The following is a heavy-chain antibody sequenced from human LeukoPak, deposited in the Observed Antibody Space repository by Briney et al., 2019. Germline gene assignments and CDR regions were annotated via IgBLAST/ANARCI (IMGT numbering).Heavy chain of an antibody. CDR2: IYSGGTT. Sequence: GGSLRLSCAASGFTVSGNYMSWVRQAPGKGLEWVSLIYSGGTTYYADSVKGRFTISRDNSKNTLYLQMNSLRAEDTAVYYCARDRASEYSSSSVGVYWGQGTLVTVSS. J-gene: IGHJ4*02. CDR3: ARDRASEYSSSSVGVY. V-gene: IGHV3-53*05. D-gene: IGHD6-6*01. CDR1: GFTVSGNY.